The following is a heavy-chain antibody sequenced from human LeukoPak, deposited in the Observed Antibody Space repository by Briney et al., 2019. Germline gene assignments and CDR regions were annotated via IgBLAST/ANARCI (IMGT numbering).Heavy chain of an antibody. CDR1: GFTFDDYG. Sequence: GGSLRLSCATSGFTFDDYGMSWVRQAPGKGLEWVSGIDCTGYADSVKGRFTISRDNAKNSLYLQMNSLRAEDTALYYCARALYSSSSPQDYYYYYYMDVWGKGTTVTVSS. J-gene: IGHJ6*03. D-gene: IGHD6-6*01. CDR3: ARALYSSSSPQDYYYYYYMDV. CDR2: IDCT. V-gene: IGHV3-20*04.